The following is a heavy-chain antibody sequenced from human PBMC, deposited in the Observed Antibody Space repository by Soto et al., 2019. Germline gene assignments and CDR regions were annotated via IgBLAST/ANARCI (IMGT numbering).Heavy chain of an antibody. CDR1: GGCISSRGDY. V-gene: IGHV4-31*03. Sequence: SSETLALTCTVSGGCISSRGDYSSWIRPHPGTGLEWIGYLYFSRSTYYNPSLKSRVTLSVDTSKNQFSLKLSSVTAADTAVYYCARSPHIQLWSYPSDYWGQGTLVTVSS. D-gene: IGHD5-18*01. CDR3: ARSPHIQLWSYPSDY. CDR2: LYFSRST. J-gene: IGHJ4*02.